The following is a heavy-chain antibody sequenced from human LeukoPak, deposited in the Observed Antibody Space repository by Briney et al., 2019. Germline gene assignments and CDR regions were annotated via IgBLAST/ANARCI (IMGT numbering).Heavy chain of an antibody. CDR1: GGSISSYY. V-gene: IGHV4-59*01. CDR2: MYYSGST. Sequence: PSETLSLTCTVSGGSISSYYWSWIRQPPGKGLEWIAYMYYSGSTNYNPSLKSRVTISVGKFHNKFLLTLSTMTGAGTAVYYSGSTNYNPSLKTRINISVDTSKNQFSLKLSSVTAADTAVYYCARGSGYSYGYDAFDIWGQGTMVTVSS. CDR3: GSTNYNPSLKTRINISVDTSKNQFSLKLSSVTAADTAVYYCARGSGYSYGYDAFDI. D-gene: IGHD3-10*01. J-gene: IGHJ3*02.